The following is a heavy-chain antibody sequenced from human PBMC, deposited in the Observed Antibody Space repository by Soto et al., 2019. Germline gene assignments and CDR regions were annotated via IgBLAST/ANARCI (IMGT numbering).Heavy chain of an antibody. Sequence: QVQLVQSGAEVKKPGSSVKVSCKASGGTFSSYALSWVRQAPGQGLEWMGGIIPIFGTANYAQKFQGRVTLTADGSTSTAYMELSSLRSEDTAVYYCARVDGGGSYYCYGMDVWGQGTTVTVSS. CDR1: GGTFSSYA. D-gene: IGHD3-16*01. V-gene: IGHV1-69*12. CDR2: IIPIFGTA. CDR3: ARVDGGGSYYCYGMDV. J-gene: IGHJ6*02.